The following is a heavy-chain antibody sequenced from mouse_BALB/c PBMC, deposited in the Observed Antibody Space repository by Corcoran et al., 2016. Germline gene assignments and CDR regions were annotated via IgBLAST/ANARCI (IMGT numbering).Heavy chain of an antibody. CDR1: EYTFTNYG. J-gene: IGHJ4*01. CDR3: AREPYAMDY. Sequence: QIQLVQSGPELKKPGETVKISCKASEYTFTNYGMNWVKQAPGKGLKWMGWINTYTGEPTYADDFKGRFAFSLETSASTAYLQINNLKNEDMATYFCAREPYAMDYWGQGTSVTVSS. V-gene: IGHV9-1*02. CDR2: INTYTGEP.